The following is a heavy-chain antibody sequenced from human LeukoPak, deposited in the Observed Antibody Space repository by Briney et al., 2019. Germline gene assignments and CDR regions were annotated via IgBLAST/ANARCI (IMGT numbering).Heavy chain of an antibody. J-gene: IGHJ4*02. V-gene: IGHV3-23*01. CDR3: ARYYDSSGYYWGHFDY. D-gene: IGHD3-22*01. Sequence: GGSLRLSCAASGFTFSSYAMSWVRQAPGKGLEWVSAISGSGGSTYYADSVKGRFTISRDNSKNTLYLQMNSLRAEDTAVYYCARYYDSSGYYWGHFDYWGQGTLVTASS. CDR1: GFTFSSYA. CDR2: ISGSGGST.